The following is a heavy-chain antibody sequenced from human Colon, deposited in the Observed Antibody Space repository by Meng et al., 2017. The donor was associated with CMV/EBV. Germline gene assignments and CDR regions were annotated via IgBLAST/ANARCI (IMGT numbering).Heavy chain of an antibody. CDR2: VDPGGGA. D-gene: IGHD1-26*01. Sequence: QVQLVQSGAEVKKPGASVRASCKASGYTLSGYHTHWVRQAPGQGLEWMGRVDPGGGAKYTQKFQGRVTMTRDTSTSTVHMELNSLTFADTAVYYCARELGGTYYFDFWGQGTLVTVSS. J-gene: IGHJ4*02. CDR1: GYTLSGYH. CDR3: ARELGGTYYFDF. V-gene: IGHV1-46*01.